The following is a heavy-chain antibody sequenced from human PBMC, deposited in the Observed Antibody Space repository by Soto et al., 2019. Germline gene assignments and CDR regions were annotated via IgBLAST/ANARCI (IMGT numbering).Heavy chain of an antibody. V-gene: IGHV3-21*01. Sequence: EVQLVESGGGLVKPGGSLRLSCAASGFTFSSYSMNWVRQAPGKGLEWVSSISSSSSYIYYAGSVKGPLTISSDSAKNSLYLQMNSLRAEDTAAYYCARDIVGSSGYSMTFDYWGQGTLVTVYS. CDR2: ISSSSSYI. CDR3: ARDIVGSSGYSMTFDY. CDR1: GFTFSSYS. D-gene: IGHD3-22*01. J-gene: IGHJ4*02.